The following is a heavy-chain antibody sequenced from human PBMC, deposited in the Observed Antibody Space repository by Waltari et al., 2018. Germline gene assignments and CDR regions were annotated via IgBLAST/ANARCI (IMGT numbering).Heavy chain of an antibody. J-gene: IGHJ5*02. CDR3: ARHEYSSSSNWFDP. CDR2: GST. V-gene: IGHV4-39*01. D-gene: IGHD6-6*01. Sequence: GSTYYNPSLKSRVTISVDTSKNQFSLKLSSVTAADTAVYYCARHEYSSSSNWFDPWGQGTLVTVSS.